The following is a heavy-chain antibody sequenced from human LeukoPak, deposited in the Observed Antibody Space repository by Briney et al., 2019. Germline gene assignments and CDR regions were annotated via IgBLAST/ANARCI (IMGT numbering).Heavy chain of an antibody. CDR3: ARVSRGSITASWFDP. D-gene: IGHD6-6*01. V-gene: IGHV3-49*03. Sequence: PGGSLRLSCEGSGFTFGDYGVGWFRQAPGKGLQWVTSIRSNTYGGSTEYVPSVKGRFTISRDDSNSIAYLQMNSLKAEDTAIYYCARVSRGSITASWFDPWGQGTLVTASS. CDR1: GFTFGDYG. J-gene: IGHJ5*02. CDR2: IRSNTYGGST.